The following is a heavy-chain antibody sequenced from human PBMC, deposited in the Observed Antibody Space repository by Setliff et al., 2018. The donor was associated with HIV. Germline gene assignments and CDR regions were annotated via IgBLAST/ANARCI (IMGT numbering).Heavy chain of an antibody. J-gene: IGHJ6*02. D-gene: IGHD5-18*01. V-gene: IGHV4-30-4*08. CDR3: ARGLSVYSYANVYYYHGMDV. CDR2: IYHSGTT. Sequence: SETLSLTCTVSGGSISSGDYSWNWMRQTPGKGLEWIGYIYHSGTTSYNPSLKSRFIMLIDTSQNQFSLKVNSVTAADTAVYYCARGLSVYSYANVYYYHGMDVWGQGTTVTVSS. CDR1: GGSISSGDYS.